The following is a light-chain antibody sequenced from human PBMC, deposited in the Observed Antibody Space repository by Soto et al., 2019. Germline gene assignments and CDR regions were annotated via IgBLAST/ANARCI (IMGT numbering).Light chain of an antibody. Sequence: QSALTQPASVSGSPGQSITISCTGTSSDVGNYNLVSWYQQHPGKAPKLMIYEGSRRPSGISNRFSGSNSGNTASLTISGLQAEDEADYYCCSYAGGNTAFGRGTKVTVL. CDR2: EGS. CDR1: SSDVGNYNL. CDR3: CSYAGGNTA. V-gene: IGLV2-23*01. J-gene: IGLJ3*02.